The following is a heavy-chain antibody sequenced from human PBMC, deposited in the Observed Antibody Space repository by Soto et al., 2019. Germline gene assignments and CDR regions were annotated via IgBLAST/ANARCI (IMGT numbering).Heavy chain of an antibody. CDR1: GFTFDTYW. D-gene: IGHD2-21*01. CDR3: ARLSGDHSAFFSYGMDA. V-gene: IGHV3-74*01. Sequence: LRLSCAASGFTFDTYWMNWVRRSPCKGPEWLSCINSDGTISSYADSVKGRFTISRDNARNTLSLQMNSLRADDTAVYYCARLSGDHSAFFSYGMDAWGQGTTVTAP. CDR2: INSDGTIS. J-gene: IGHJ6*02.